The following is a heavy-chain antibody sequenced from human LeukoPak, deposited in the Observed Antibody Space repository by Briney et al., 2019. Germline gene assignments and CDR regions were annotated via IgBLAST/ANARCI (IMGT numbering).Heavy chain of an antibody. CDR3: ASAYTYVRLGDH. CDR2: ANLHGTTV. V-gene: IGHV3-74*01. CDR1: GLSFSNYW. D-gene: IGHD3-16*01. J-gene: IGHJ4*02. Sequence: GGSLRLSCAVSGLSFSNYWMHWVRQAPGKGLVWVARANLHGTTVDYADSVKGRFTISRDNAKNTLFLQMNSLRAEDTAVYYCASAYTYVRLGDHWGQGTLVTVSS.